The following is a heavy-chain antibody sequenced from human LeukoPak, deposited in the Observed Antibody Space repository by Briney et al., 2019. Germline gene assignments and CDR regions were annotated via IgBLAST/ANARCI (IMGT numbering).Heavy chain of an antibody. D-gene: IGHD2-15*01. CDR1: GYTFTSYD. J-gene: IGHJ5*02. CDR3: ARDIVVVVAAPYNWFDP. Sequence: ASVKVSCKASGYTFTSYDINWVRQATGQGLEWMGWMDPNSGNTGYAQKFQGRVTMTGNTSISTAYMELSSLRSEDTAVYYCARDIVVVVAAPYNWFDPWGQGTLVTVSS. V-gene: IGHV1-8*01. CDR2: MDPNSGNT.